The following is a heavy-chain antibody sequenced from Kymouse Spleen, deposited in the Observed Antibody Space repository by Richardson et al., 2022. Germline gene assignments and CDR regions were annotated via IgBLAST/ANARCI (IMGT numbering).Heavy chain of an antibody. CDR1: GFTFSSYA. J-gene: IGHJ6*02. Sequence: VQLVESGGGLVQPGGSLRLSCAASGFTFSSYAMSWVRQAPGKGLEWVSAISGSGGSTYYADSVKGRFTISRDNSKNTLYLQMNSLRAEDTAVYYCAKSTVTTEEGYYYYYGMDVWGQGTTVTVSS. CDR3: AKSTVTTEEGYYYYYGMDV. CDR2: ISGSGGST. V-gene: IGHV3-23*04. D-gene: IGHD4-11,IGHD4-11*01.